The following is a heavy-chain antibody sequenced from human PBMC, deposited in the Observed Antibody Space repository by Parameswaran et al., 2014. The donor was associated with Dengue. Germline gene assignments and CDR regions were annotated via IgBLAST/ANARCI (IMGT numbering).Heavy chain of an antibody. V-gene: IGHV3-64*01. J-gene: IGHJ4*02. CDR3: ARLPKYGGWYDY. CDR2: ISSNGGST. D-gene: IGHD6-19*01. Sequence: VRQAPGKGLEYVSAISSNGGSTYYANSVKGRFTISRDNSKNTLYLQMGSLRAEDMAVYYCARLPKYGGWYDYWGQGTLVTVSS.